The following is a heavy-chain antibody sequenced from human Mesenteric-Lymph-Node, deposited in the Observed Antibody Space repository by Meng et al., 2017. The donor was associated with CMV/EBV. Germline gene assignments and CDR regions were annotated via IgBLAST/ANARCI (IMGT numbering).Heavy chain of an antibody. D-gene: IGHD6-13*01. Sequence: SETLSLTCEVYGGSFSGYYWSWIRQPPGKGLEGIGEINHVGTTNYNPSLKSRVTVSIDASKNQFSLKLSSVTAADTAVYYCARYYLSSWYWFDPWGQGTLVTVSS. J-gene: IGHJ5*02. CDR3: ARYYLSSWYWFDP. CDR1: GGSFSGYY. CDR2: INHVGTT. V-gene: IGHV4-34*01.